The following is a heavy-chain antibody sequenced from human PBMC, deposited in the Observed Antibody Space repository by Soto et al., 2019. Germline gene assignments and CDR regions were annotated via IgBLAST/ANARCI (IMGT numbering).Heavy chain of an antibody. J-gene: IGHJ6*02. CDR1: GFTFSSYG. Sequence: GGSLRLSCAASGFTFSSYGMHWVRQAPGKGLEWVAVISYDGSNKYYADSVKGRFTISRDNSKNTLYLQMNSLRAEDTAVYYCAKSGPSIAAATTAPYGMDVWGQGITVTVSS. D-gene: IGHD6-13*01. V-gene: IGHV3-30*18. CDR3: AKSGPSIAAATTAPYGMDV. CDR2: ISYDGSNK.